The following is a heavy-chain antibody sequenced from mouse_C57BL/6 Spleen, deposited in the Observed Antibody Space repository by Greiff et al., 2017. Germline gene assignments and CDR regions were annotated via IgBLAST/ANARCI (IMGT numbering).Heavy chain of an antibody. J-gene: IGHJ4*01. D-gene: IGHD2-2*01. CDR1: GFTFSSYA. CDR2: ISSGGDYI. V-gene: IGHV5-9-1*02. Sequence: EVKVVESGEGLVKPGGSLKLSCAASGFTFSSYAMSRVRQTPEKRLEWVAYISSGGDYIYYADTVKGRFTISRDNARNTLYLQMSSLKSEDTAMYYCTRASIYYGYDEHAIDYWGQGTSVTVSS. CDR3: TRASIYYGYDEHAIDY.